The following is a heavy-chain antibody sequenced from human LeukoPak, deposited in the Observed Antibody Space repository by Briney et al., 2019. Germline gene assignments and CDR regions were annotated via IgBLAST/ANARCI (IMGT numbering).Heavy chain of an antibody. D-gene: IGHD4-23*01. J-gene: IGHJ4*02. CDR1: GYGFSSYW. CDR2: ICPGDSDT. CDR3: ARHTTVGGSLRFDY. Sequence: GESLQISCKGSGYGFSSYWIGWVRQMPGKGLEYMGIICPGDSDTRYSQSFQGRVTISADKSITTAYLQWSSLKASDTAMYYCARHTTVGGSLRFDYWGQGTLVTVSS. V-gene: IGHV5-51*01.